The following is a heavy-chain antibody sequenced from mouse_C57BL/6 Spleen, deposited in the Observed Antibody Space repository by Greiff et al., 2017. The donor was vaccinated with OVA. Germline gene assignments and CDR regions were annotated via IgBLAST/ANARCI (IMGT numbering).Heavy chain of an antibody. J-gene: IGHJ1*03. CDR2: IDPENGDT. V-gene: IGHV14-4*01. Sequence: EVQLQQSGAELVRPGASVKLSCTASGFNIKDDYMHWVKQRPEQGLEWIGWIDPENGDTEYASKFQGKATITADTSSNTAYLQLSSLTSEDTAVYYCTTGDYDEYFDVWGTGTTVTVSS. CDR1: GFNIKDDY. CDR3: TTGDYDEYFDV. D-gene: IGHD2-4*01.